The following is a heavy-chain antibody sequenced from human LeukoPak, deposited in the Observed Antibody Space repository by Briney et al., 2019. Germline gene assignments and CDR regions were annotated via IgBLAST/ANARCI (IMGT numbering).Heavy chain of an antibody. CDR3: AREKGGLMVVTPEDWFDP. CDR1: GYTFTNYG. CDR2: INPNSGGT. D-gene: IGHD4-23*01. Sequence: ASVKVSCKASGYTFTNYGISWVRQAPGQGLEWMGRINPNSGGTNYAQKFQGRVTMTRDTSISIAYMGLSRLRSDDTAVYYCAREKGGLMVVTPEDWFDPWGQGTLVTVSS. V-gene: IGHV1-2*06. J-gene: IGHJ5*02.